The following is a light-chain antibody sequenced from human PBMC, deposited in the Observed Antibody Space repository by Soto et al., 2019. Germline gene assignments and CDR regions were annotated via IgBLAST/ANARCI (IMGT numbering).Light chain of an antibody. CDR1: QSLDSY. Sequence: EIVLTQSPATLSLSPGERATLSCRASQSLDSYLAWYQQKPGQAPRLLIYDASNRATGVPARFSGSGSGTAFTLTINSLEPEDFAVYYCQQRRSWPITFGGGTKGESK. V-gene: IGKV3-11*01. CDR2: DAS. CDR3: QQRRSWPIT. J-gene: IGKJ4*01.